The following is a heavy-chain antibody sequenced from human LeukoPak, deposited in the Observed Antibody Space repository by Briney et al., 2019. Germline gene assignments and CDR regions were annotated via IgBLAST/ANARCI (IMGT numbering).Heavy chain of an antibody. J-gene: IGHJ6*02. CDR3: ARDAAGVSRFLEWLLSPYGMDV. CDR1: GYTFTGYY. D-gene: IGHD3-3*01. Sequence: ASVKVSCKASGYTFTGYYMHWVRQAPGQGLEWMGIIDPSGGSTSYAQKFQGRVTMTRDTSTSTVYMELSSLRSEDTAVYYCARDAAGVSRFLEWLLSPYGMDVWGQGTTVTVSS. V-gene: IGHV1-46*01. CDR2: IDPSGGST.